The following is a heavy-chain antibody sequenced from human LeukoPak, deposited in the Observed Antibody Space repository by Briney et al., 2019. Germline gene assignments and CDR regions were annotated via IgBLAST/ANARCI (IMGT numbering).Heavy chain of an antibody. CDR3: ARAFGSSWSSDPPQRDY. CDR2: INPNSGGT. Sequence: ASVKVSCKASGYTFTGYYMHWVRQAPGQGLEWMGWINPNSGGTNYAQKFQGRVTMTRDTSISTACMELSRLRSDDTAVYYCARAFGSSWSSDPPQRDYWGQGTLVTVSS. J-gene: IGHJ4*02. V-gene: IGHV1-2*02. D-gene: IGHD6-13*01. CDR1: GYTFTGYY.